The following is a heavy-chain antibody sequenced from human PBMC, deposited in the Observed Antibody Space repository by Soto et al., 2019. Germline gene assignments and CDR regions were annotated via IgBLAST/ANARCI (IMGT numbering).Heavy chain of an antibody. CDR2: IYYSGST. J-gene: IGHJ6*02. CDR3: ARDRSTVTTAYGMDV. Sequence: TLSLTCTVSGVYISSGGDYWGWIRQHPGKGLEWIGYIYYSGSTYYNPSLKSRVTISVDTSKNQFSLKLSSVTAADTAVYYCARDRSTVTTAYGMDVWGQGTTVTVSS. D-gene: IGHD4-17*01. V-gene: IGHV4-31*03. CDR1: GVYISSGGDY.